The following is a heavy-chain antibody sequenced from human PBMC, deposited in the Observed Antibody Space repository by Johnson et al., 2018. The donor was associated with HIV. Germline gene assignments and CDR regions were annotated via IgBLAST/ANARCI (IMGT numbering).Heavy chain of an antibody. CDR3: ARSVDAFDI. J-gene: IGHJ3*02. CDR1: GFTFSSYA. CDR2: ISYDGSNK. Sequence: VQLVESGGGVVQPGRFLRLSCAASGFTFSSYAMHWVRQAPGKGLEWVAVISYDGSNKYYADSVKGRFTISRDNSKNTLYLQMNSLRAEDTAVYYCARSVDAFDIWGQGTMVTVSS. V-gene: IGHV3-30*04.